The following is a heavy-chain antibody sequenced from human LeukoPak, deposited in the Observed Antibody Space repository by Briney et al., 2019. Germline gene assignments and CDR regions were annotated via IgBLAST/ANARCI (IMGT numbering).Heavy chain of an antibody. Sequence: GASVKVSCKASGYTFTGYYMHWVRQAPGQGLEWMGWINPNSGGTNYAQKFQGRVTMTRDTSISTAYMELSRLRSDDTAVYYCARGAPRLKYYYDSSGYYNYWGQGTLVTVSS. CDR2: INPNSGGT. J-gene: IGHJ4*02. CDR1: GYTFTGYY. V-gene: IGHV1-2*02. CDR3: ARGAPRLKYYYDSSGYYNY. D-gene: IGHD3-22*01.